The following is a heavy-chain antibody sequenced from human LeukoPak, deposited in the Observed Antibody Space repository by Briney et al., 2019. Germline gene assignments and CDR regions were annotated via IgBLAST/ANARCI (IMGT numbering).Heavy chain of an antibody. J-gene: IGHJ4*02. CDR1: GFTFSSYG. V-gene: IGHV3-30*18. CDR2: ISYDGSNK. Sequence: GGSLRLSCAASGFTFSSYGTHWVRQAPGKGLEWVAVISYDGSNKYYADSVKGRFTISRDNSKNTLYLQMNSLRAEDTAVYYCAKDMAGSGPPFDYWGQGTLVTVSS. CDR3: AKDMAGSGPPFDY. D-gene: IGHD3-10*01.